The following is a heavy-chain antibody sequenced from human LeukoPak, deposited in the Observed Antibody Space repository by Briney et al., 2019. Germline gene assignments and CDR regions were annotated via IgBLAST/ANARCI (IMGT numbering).Heavy chain of an antibody. CDR1: RFTFSSYG. J-gene: IGHJ5*02. Sequence: HPGGSLRLSCAASRFTFSSYGMHWVRQAPGKGLEWVAFIRYDGSNKYYADSVKGRFTISRDNSKNTLYLQMNSLRAEDTAVYYCAKDRQDTIFGASNWFDPWGQGTLVTVSS. CDR2: IRYDGSNK. D-gene: IGHD3-3*01. CDR3: AKDRQDTIFGASNWFDP. V-gene: IGHV3-30*02.